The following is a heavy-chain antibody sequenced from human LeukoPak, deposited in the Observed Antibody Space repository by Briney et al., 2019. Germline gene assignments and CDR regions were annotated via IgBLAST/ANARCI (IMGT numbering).Heavy chain of an antibody. V-gene: IGHV3-11*06. CDR2: ISSSSGYT. CDR1: GFTFSDFY. D-gene: IGHD4-23*01. J-gene: IGHJ3*02. CDR3: ARLSAVVTLGAFDR. Sequence: PGGSLRLSCAASGFTFSDFYMTWVRQAPGKGLEWVSYISSSSGYTKYADSVKGRFTISRDNAKNSLYLQMDTLRAEDTAAYYCARLSAVVTLGAFDRWGQGTMVTVSS.